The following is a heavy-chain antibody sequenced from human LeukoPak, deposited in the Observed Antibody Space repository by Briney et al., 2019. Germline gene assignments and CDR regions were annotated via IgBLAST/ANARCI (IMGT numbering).Heavy chain of an antibody. D-gene: IGHD5-24*01. Sequence: SETLSLTCAVYGGSFSGYYWSWIRQPPGKGLEWIGEINHSGRTNYNPSLKSRVTISVDTSKNQFSLKLSSVTAADTAVYYCARPPITADAFDIWGQGTMVTVSS. CDR2: INHSGRT. CDR1: GGSFSGYY. CDR3: ARPPITADAFDI. J-gene: IGHJ3*02. V-gene: IGHV4-34*01.